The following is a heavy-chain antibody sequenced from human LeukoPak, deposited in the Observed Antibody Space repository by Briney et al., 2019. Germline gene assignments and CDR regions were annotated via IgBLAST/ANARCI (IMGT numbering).Heavy chain of an antibody. CDR1: GYTFTSYD. V-gene: IGHV1-8*03. CDR3: ARDYYDSSGYYGD. Sequence: ASVTVSCKASGYTFTSYDINWVRQATGQGLEWMGWMNPNSGNTGYAQKFQGRVTITRNTSISTAYMELRSLRSDDTAVYYCARDYYDSSGYYGDWGQGTLVTVSS. CDR2: MNPNSGNT. D-gene: IGHD3-22*01. J-gene: IGHJ4*02.